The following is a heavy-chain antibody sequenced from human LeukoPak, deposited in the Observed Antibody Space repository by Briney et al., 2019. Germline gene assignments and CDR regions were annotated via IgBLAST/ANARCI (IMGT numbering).Heavy chain of an antibody. J-gene: IGHJ4*02. CDR3: AKDLAALGLEASY. D-gene: IGHD3/OR15-3a*01. CDR1: GFTFSTYA. V-gene: IGHV3-23*01. CDR2: ISGSGGGT. Sequence: GGSLRLSCAASGFTFSTYAMSWVRQAPGKGLEWVSAISGSGGGTYYADSVKGRFTISRDNSKNTLYLQMNSLRAEDTAVYYCAKDLAALGLEASYWGQGTLVTVSS.